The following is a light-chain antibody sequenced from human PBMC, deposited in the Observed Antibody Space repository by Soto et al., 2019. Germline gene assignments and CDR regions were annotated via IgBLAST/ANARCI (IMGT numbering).Light chain of an antibody. Sequence: NLLTHSACTLSCYPRERATLSCRVSQSVSSSSLAWYQQKPGQAPRLLIFGASSRATGIPDRFSGSGSGTDFTLTISRRVQAEDGVRYCRKVCAAIRKRFGQ. CDR1: QSVSSSS. CDR2: GAS. CDR3: RKVCAAIRKR. V-gene: IGKV3-20*01. J-gene: IGKJ2*01.